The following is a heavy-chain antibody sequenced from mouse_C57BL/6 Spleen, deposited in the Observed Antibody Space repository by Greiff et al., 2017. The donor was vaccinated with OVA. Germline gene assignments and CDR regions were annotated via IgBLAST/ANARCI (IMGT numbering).Heavy chain of an antibody. D-gene: IGHD1-1*02. J-gene: IGHJ2*01. CDR1: GFNIKDDY. V-gene: IGHV14-4*01. Sequence: EVQLQQSGAELVRPGASVKLSCTASGFNIKDDYMHWVKQRPEQGLEWIGWIDPENGDTEYASKFQGKATITADTSSNTAYLQLSSLTSEDTAVYYCTITMVGNYWGQGTTLTVSS. CDR2: IDPENGDT. CDR3: TITMVGNY.